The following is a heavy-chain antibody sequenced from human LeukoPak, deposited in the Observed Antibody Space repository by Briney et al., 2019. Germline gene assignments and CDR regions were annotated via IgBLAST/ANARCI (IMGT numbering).Heavy chain of an antibody. D-gene: IGHD2-2*01. J-gene: IGHJ4*02. CDR1: GFTFSSYW. V-gene: IGHV3-7*01. CDR3: ASPNVYCSSTSCPQVDY. CDR2: IKQDGSEK. Sequence: GGPLRLSCAASGFTFSSYWMSWVRQAPGKGLEWVANIKQDGSEKYYVDSVKGRFTISRDNAKNSLYLQMNSLRAEDTAVYYCASPNVYCSSTSCPQVDYWGQGTLVTVSS.